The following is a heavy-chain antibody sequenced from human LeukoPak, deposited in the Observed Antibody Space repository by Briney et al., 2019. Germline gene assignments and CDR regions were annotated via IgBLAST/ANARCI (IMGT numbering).Heavy chain of an antibody. CDR1: GFTFSRYE. Sequence: GGSLRLSCAASGFTFSRYEMNWVRQAPGKGLEWVSYISSSGSTIYYADSVKGRFTISRDNAKNSLYLQMNSLRAEDTAVYYCARDSPSSIAARPDYWGQGTLVTVSS. CDR2: ISSSGSTI. D-gene: IGHD6-6*01. V-gene: IGHV3-48*03. CDR3: ARDSPSSIAARPDY. J-gene: IGHJ4*02.